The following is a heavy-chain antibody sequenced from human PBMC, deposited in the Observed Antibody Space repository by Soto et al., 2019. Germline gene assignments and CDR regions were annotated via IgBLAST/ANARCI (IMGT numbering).Heavy chain of an antibody. CDR1: GFTFSSYS. CDR3: ARDSTMHDGYPTD. Sequence: PGGSLRLSCAASGFTFSSYSMNWVRQAPGKGLEWVSSISSSSSYIYYADSVKGRFTISRDNAKNSLYLQMNSLRAEDTAVYYCARDSTMHDGYPTDWGQGTLVTVSS. J-gene: IGHJ4*02. CDR2: ISSSSSYI. V-gene: IGHV3-21*01. D-gene: IGHD2-2*01.